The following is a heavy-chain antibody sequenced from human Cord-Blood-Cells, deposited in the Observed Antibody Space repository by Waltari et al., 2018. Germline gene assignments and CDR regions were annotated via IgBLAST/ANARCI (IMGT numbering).Heavy chain of an antibody. V-gene: IGHV3-23*01. Sequence: EVQLLESGGGLVQPGGSLRLSCAASGFTFSSYALSWVRQAPVKGLEWVSSISGSGGSTYYADSVKGRFTISRDNSKNTLYLQMNSLRAEDTAVYYCAKVIAAAAKYGMDVWGQGTTVTVSS. D-gene: IGHD6-13*01. J-gene: IGHJ6*02. CDR1: GFTFSSYA. CDR3: AKVIAAAAKYGMDV. CDR2: ISGSGGST.